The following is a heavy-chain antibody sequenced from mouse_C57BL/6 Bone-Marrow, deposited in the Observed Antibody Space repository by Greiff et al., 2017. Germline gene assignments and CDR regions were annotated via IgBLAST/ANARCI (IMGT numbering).Heavy chain of an antibody. J-gene: IGHJ4*01. Sequence: EVQLQESGGGLVKPGGSLKLSCAASGFTFSDYGMHWVRQAPEKGLEWVAYISSGSSTIYYADTVKGRFTISRDNAKNTLFLQMTSLRSEDTAMYYCAVIYYGGAMDYWGQGTSVTVSS. D-gene: IGHD2-1*01. CDR3: AVIYYGGAMDY. V-gene: IGHV5-17*01. CDR1: GFTFSDYG. CDR2: ISSGSSTI.